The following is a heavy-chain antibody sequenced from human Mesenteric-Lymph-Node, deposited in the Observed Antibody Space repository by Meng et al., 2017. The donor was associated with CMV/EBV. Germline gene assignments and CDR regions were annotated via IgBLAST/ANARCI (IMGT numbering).Heavy chain of an antibody. CDR1: GYDFSIYW. CDR3: ARHLLETMTSPYAY. Sequence: GESLKISCETSGYDFSIYWIAWVRQMPGQGLEWMGIVYPGDSDAEYGPSFQGRVTFSIDRSINTAYLQWTDLEASDTAMYYCARHLLETMTSPYAYWGQGTPVTVSS. V-gene: IGHV5-51*01. D-gene: IGHD3-3*01. CDR2: VYPGDSDA. J-gene: IGHJ4*02.